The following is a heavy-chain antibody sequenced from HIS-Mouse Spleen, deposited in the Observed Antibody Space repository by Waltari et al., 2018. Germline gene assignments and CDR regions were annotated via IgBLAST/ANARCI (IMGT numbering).Heavy chain of an antibody. Sequence: QLQLQESGPGLVKPSETLSLTCTVSGGSISSSSYYWGWIRQPPGKGREWIGRIYYSGSTSHNPPLKSRVTISVDTSKNQFALKLSSVTAADTAVYYCARIPLDHGTTVTGWFDPWGQGTLVTVSS. D-gene: IGHD4-4*01. J-gene: IGHJ5*02. V-gene: IGHV4-39*07. CDR3: ARIPLDHGTTVTGWFDP. CDR1: GGSISSSSYY. CDR2: IYYSGST.